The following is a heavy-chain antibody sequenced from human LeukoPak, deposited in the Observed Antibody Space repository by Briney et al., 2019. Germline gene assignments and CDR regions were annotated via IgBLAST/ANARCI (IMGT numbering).Heavy chain of an antibody. CDR1: GGSISSSSYY. D-gene: IGHD1-26*01. CDR3: ARERTGGSYVIDY. Sequence: SETLSLTCTVSGGSISSSSYYWGWIRQPPGKGLEWIGSIYYSGSTYYNPSLKSRVTISVDTSKNQFSLKLSSVTAADTAVYYCARERTGGSYVIDYWGQGTLVTVSS. J-gene: IGHJ4*02. CDR2: IYYSGST. V-gene: IGHV4-39*07.